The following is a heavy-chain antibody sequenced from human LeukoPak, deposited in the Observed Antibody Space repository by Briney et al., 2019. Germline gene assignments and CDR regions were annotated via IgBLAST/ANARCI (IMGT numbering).Heavy chain of an antibody. Sequence: SETLTLTCTVSGGSISMSSHYWGWIRQPPGKGLEWIGSIHYSGNTYHNPPLKSRVTISVDTSKNQFSLKLSSVTAADTAVYYCATTTIRLGYWGQGTLATVSS. V-gene: IGHV4-39*07. J-gene: IGHJ4*02. CDR1: GGSISMSSHY. D-gene: IGHD1-26*01. CDR2: IHYSGNT. CDR3: ATTTIRLGY.